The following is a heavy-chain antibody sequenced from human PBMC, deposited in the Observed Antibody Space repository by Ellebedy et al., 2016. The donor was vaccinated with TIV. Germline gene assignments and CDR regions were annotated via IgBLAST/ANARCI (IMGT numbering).Heavy chain of an antibody. CDR2: IYYSGKA. CDR1: GASMGSYY. CDR3: AGGDIARTPAGERNWFDP. V-gene: IGHV4-59*01. D-gene: IGHD3-16*01. Sequence: GSLRLSCTVSGASMGSYYWHWIRQTPGKGLEYIGYIYYSGKANYNPSLKSRVTISVDRAKSQFSLRLTSVTAADTAVYYCAGGDIARTPAGERNWFDPWGQGILVTVSS. J-gene: IGHJ5*02.